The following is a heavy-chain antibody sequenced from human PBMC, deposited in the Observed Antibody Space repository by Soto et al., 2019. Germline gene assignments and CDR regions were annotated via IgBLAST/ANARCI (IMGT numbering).Heavy chain of an antibody. CDR2: INPIFGTA. V-gene: IGHV1-69*01. J-gene: IGHJ5*02. CDR1: GGTFSSYA. Sequence: QVQLVQSGAEVKKPGSSVKVSCKASGGTFSSYAISWVRQAPGQGLEWMGGINPIFGTANYAQTFQGRVTITADESTSTAYMELSSLSSEDTAVYYCARDQLDEGVFDPWGQGTLVTVSS. D-gene: IGHD6-6*01. CDR3: ARDQLDEGVFDP.